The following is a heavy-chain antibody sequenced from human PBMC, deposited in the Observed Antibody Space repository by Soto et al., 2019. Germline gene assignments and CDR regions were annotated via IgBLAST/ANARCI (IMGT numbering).Heavy chain of an antibody. D-gene: IGHD3-10*01. CDR2: ISGGVGNT. CDR1: GFPFSNYA. CDR3: ARLGSATYETDY. J-gene: IGHJ4*02. V-gene: IGHV3-23*01. Sequence: GGSLRLSCEASGFPFSNYALNWVRQAPGKGLEWVAAISGGVGNTFYADSVKGRFTISRDDSKNTLFLQMSSLRAEDTAVYYCARLGSATYETDYWGQGTLVTVSS.